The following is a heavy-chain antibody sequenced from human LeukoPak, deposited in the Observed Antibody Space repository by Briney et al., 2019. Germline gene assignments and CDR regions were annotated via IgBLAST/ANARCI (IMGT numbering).Heavy chain of an antibody. CDR2: INPNSGDT. CDR3: ATCELPRRADFDY. CDR1: GYTFTCYY. D-gene: IGHD1-1*01. J-gene: IGHJ4*02. Sequence: ASVTVSCTSSGYTFTCYYIHWMRQPPGQGLAWMGWINPNSGDTNYVRKSQGRVTMTRDTSITTAYMELSRLISDDTAVYYCATCELPRRADFDYWGQGTIVTVSS. V-gene: IGHV1-2*02.